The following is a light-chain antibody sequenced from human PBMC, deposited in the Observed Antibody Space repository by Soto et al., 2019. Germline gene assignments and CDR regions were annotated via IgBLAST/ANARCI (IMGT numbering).Light chain of an antibody. Sequence: ETVLTQSPGTLSLSPGERATLSCRASQSIRSNYLAWYRQTPGQAPRLLIYGASNRATGIPDRFSGSGSGTDFPLIISRLEPEDFALDYCQQYGSSPWTFGQGTKVEIK. CDR2: GAS. J-gene: IGKJ1*01. CDR3: QQYGSSPWT. CDR1: QSIRSNY. V-gene: IGKV3-20*01.